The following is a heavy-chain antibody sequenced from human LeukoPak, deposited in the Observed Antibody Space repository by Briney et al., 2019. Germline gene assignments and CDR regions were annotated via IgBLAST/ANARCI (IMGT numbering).Heavy chain of an antibody. V-gene: IGHV1-69*13. CDR1: GGTFISYA. J-gene: IGHJ6*02. CDR3: ARVQYQLLFSTKDYYYYGMDV. Sequence: GASVKVSCKASGGTFISYAISWVRQAPGQGLEWMGGIIPIFGTANYAQKFQGRVTITADESTSTAYMELSSLRSEDTAVYYCARVQYQLLFSTKDYYYYGMDVWGQGTTVTVSS. D-gene: IGHD2-2*01. CDR2: IIPIFGTA.